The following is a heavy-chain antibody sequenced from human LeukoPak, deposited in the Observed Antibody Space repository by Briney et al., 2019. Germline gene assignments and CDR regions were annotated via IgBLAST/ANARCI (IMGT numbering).Heavy chain of an antibody. Sequence: GGSLRLSCAAPGFTFSSYWMHWARQAPGKGLVWVSRINSYGSSTSYADSVKGRVTISRDNAKNTRYLQMNMLRAEGTAVSYCARTYRSRWSTTLFDYWGQGTLVTVSS. CDR1: GFTFSSYW. CDR3: ARTYRSRWSTTLFDY. D-gene: IGHD6-13*01. V-gene: IGHV3-74*01. CDR2: INSYGSST. J-gene: IGHJ4*02.